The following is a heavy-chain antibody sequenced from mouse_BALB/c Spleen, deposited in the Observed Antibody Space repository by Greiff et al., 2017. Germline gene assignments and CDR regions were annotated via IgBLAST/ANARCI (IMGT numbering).Heavy chain of an antibody. CDR3: ARSGGYDGAWFAY. D-gene: IGHD2-14*01. V-gene: IGHV5-17*02. Sequence: EVQLQESGGGLVQPGGSRKLSCAASGFTFSSFGMHWVRQAPEKGLEWVAYISSGSSTIYYADTVKGRFTISRDNPKNTLFLQMTSLRSEDTAMYYCARSGGYDGAWFAYWGQGTLVTVSA. CDR1: GFTFSSFG. CDR2: ISSGSSTI. J-gene: IGHJ3*01.